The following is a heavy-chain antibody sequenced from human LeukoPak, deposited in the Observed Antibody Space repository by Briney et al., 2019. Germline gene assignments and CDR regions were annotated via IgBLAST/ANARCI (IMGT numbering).Heavy chain of an antibody. Sequence: GGSLRLSCAASGFTFSSYWMSWVRQAPGKGLEWVANIKQDGSEKYYVDSVKGRFTISRDNAKNTLYLQMNSLRAEDTAVYYCARAWENYDYVWGSYRLLGYWGQGTLVTVSS. J-gene: IGHJ4*02. CDR1: GFTFSSYW. D-gene: IGHD3-16*02. CDR2: IKQDGSEK. CDR3: ARAWENYDYVWGSYRLLGY. V-gene: IGHV3-7*01.